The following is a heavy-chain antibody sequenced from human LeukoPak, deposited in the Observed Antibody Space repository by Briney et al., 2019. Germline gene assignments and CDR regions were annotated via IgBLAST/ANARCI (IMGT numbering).Heavy chain of an antibody. CDR1: GFTFSDYG. J-gene: IGHJ4*02. D-gene: IGHD2-8*01. V-gene: IGHV3-33*01. CDR2: IWYDGTNK. CDR3: AREGLLMLYPRSFDY. Sequence: GRSLRLSCAASGFTFSDYGMHWVRQAPGKGLERVAVIWYDGTNKYYADSVKGRFTISRDNSKNTLYLQMNSLRAEDTAVYYCAREGLLMLYPRSFDYWGQGTLVTVSS.